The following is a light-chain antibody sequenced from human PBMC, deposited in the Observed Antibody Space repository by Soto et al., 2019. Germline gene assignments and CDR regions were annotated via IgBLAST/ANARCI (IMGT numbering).Light chain of an antibody. Sequence: IVLTQSPDTLSLSPGERATLSCRASQSVRAYLAWYQQKPGQAPRLLIYDVSNRATGIPDRFSGSGSGTDFILTISRLEPEDFALYYCGQFVSSPPRTFGQGTKVEIK. CDR3: GQFVSSPPRT. CDR2: DVS. J-gene: IGKJ1*01. V-gene: IGKV3-20*01. CDR1: QSVRAY.